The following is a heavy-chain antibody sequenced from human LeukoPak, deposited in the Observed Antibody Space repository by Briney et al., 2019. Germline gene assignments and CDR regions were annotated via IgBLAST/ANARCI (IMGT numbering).Heavy chain of an antibody. CDR1: GYIFPNYW. CDR3: ARRAVSLDWFDP. Sequence: GESLNISCKASGYIFPNYWIAWVRQLPGKGLEWMGIIYPGDSDTRYSPSFQGQVSISADKSISTAYLQWSSLRASDTAMYYCARRAVSLDWFDPWGQGTLVTVSS. CDR2: IYPGDSDT. V-gene: IGHV5-51*01. D-gene: IGHD1-26*01. J-gene: IGHJ5*02.